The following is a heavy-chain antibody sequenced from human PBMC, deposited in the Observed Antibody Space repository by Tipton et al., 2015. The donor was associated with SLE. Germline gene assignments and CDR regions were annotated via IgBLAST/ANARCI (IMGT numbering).Heavy chain of an antibody. CDR2: IYTSGST. CDR1: GDSINSGTYY. CDR3: ARIIAGHGDAFDV. J-gene: IGHJ3*01. Sequence: TLSLTCSVSGDSINSGTYYWNWIRPPAGKGLEWIGHIYTSGSTNYNPTLKGRVTISLDTSKHQFSLKLNSVTAADTAVYFCARIIAGHGDAFDVWGQGTMVTVSS. V-gene: IGHV4-61*09.